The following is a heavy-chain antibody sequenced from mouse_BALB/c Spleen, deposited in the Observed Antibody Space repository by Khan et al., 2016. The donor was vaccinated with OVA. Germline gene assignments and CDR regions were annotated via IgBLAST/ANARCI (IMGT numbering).Heavy chain of an antibody. Sequence: QVQLQQSGPELVRPGVSVKISCKGSGYTFTDYAMHWVKQSHAKSLEWIGLISTYSGNTNYKQKFKGKATMTVDKSSSTAYMELASLTSEDSAIXYCTRPAYDGYYDYWGQGTTLTVSS. CDR1: GYTFTDYA. V-gene: IGHV1S137*01. CDR3: TRPAYDGYYDY. CDR2: ISTYSGNT. D-gene: IGHD2-3*01. J-gene: IGHJ2*01.